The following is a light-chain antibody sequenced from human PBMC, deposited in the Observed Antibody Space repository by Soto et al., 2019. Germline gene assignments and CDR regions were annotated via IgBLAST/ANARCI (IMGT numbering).Light chain of an antibody. J-gene: IGKJ5*01. CDR1: QSLTSNY. CDR3: QQYGSSPPDT. CDR2: GAS. V-gene: IGKV3-20*01. Sequence: EIVLTQSPGSLSLSPGERVTLSCRSSQSLTSNYLAWYQQKPGQAPRLLIYGASSRATGIPDRFSGSGSGTVFTLTINRMEPEDFAVYYCQQYGSSPPDTFGQGTRLEIK.